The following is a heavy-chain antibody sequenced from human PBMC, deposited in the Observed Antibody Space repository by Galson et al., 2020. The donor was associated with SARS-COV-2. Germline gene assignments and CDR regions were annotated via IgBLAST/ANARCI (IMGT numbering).Heavy chain of an antibody. Sequence: GGSLRLSCAASGFTFSSYSMNWVRQAPGKGLEWVSSISSSSSYIYYADSVKGRFTISRDNAKNSLYLQMNSLRAEDTAVYYCARDDKRYCSSNSCYPNYYYYGMDVWGEGTTVTVSS. CDR3: ARDDKRYCSSNSCYPNYYYYGMDV. J-gene: IGHJ6*04. D-gene: IGHD2-2*01. CDR1: GFTFSSYS. V-gene: IGHV3-21*01. CDR2: ISSSSSYI.